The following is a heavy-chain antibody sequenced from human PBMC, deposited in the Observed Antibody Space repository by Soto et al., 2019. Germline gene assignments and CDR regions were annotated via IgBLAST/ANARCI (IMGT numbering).Heavy chain of an antibody. CDR3: ARAFSGSYPNFDY. Sequence: GGSLRLSCLASGFIFRSYAMHWVRQAPGKGLEWVAVITYDGINGYYADSVRGRFAISRDNSKNTLYLQMNSLRPEDTAVYYCARAFSGSYPNFDYWGQGTLVTVSS. V-gene: IGHV3-30*09. CDR1: GFIFRSYA. CDR2: ITYDGING. D-gene: IGHD1-26*01. J-gene: IGHJ4*02.